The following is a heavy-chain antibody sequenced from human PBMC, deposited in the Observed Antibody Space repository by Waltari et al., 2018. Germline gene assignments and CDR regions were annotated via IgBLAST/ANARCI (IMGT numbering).Heavy chain of an antibody. Sequence: QVQLQQWGAGLLKPSETLSLTCAVYGGSFSGYYWSWIRQPPGKGLEWIGEINHSGSTNDNPSLKSRVTISVDTSKSQFSLKLSSVTAADTAVYYCARVVVVPAARRVYYYGMDVWGQGTTVTVSS. V-gene: IGHV4-34*01. CDR2: INHSGST. CDR3: ARVVVVPAARRVYYYGMDV. D-gene: IGHD2-2*01. CDR1: GGSFSGYY. J-gene: IGHJ6*02.